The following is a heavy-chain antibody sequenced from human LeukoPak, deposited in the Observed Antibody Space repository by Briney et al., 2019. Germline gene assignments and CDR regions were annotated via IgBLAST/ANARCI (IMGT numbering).Heavy chain of an antibody. CDR3: ARHVIAIVAFDI. CDR2: IYYSGST. Sequence: SETLSLTCTVSGGSISCSSYYWGWIRQPPGKGLEWIGSIYYSGSTYYNPSLKSRITISVDTSKNQFSLKLSSVTSADTAVYYCARHVIAIVAFDIGGQGTMVTVS. D-gene: IGHD3-22*01. CDR1: GGSISCSSYY. V-gene: IGHV4-39*01. J-gene: IGHJ3*02.